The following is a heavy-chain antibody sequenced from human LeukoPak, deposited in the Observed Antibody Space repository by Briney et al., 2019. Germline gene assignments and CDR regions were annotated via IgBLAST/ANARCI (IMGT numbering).Heavy chain of an antibody. Sequence: GGSLRLSCAASGFTFDDYAMHWVRQAPGKGLEWVSGISWNSGSIGYADSVKSRFTISRDNAKNSLYLQMNSLRAEDTALYYCAKAKGGIFDYWGQGTLVTVSS. CDR1: GFTFDDYA. V-gene: IGHV3-9*01. D-gene: IGHD1-26*01. J-gene: IGHJ4*02. CDR2: ISWNSGSI. CDR3: AKAKGGIFDY.